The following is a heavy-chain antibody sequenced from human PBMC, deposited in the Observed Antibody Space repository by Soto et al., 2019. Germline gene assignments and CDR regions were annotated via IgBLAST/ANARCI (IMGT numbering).Heavy chain of an antibody. J-gene: IGHJ6*02. CDR2: IYYSGST. V-gene: IGHV4-30-4*01. CDR3: ARDSATYYDFWSGLYYGMDV. D-gene: IGHD3-3*01. CDR1: GGSISSGDCY. Sequence: KPSETLSLTCTVSGGSISSGDCYWSWIRQPPGKGLEWIGYIYYSGSTYYNPSLKSRVTISVDTSKNQFSLKLSSVTAADTAVYYCARDSATYYDFWSGLYYGMDVWGQGTTVTVSS.